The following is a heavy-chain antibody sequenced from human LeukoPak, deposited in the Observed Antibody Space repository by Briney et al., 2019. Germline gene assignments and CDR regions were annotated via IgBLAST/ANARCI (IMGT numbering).Heavy chain of an antibody. D-gene: IGHD3-16*01. CDR1: GFTFSSYS. V-gene: IGHV3-30*02. CDR2: IRYDGSNK. J-gene: IGHJ4*02. CDR3: ANGGLAYPGY. Sequence: GGSLRLSCAASGFTFSSYSMNWVRQAPGKGLEWVAFIRYDGSNKYYADSVKGRFTISRDNSKNTLYLQMNSLRAEDTAVYYCANGGLAYPGYWGQGTLVTVSS.